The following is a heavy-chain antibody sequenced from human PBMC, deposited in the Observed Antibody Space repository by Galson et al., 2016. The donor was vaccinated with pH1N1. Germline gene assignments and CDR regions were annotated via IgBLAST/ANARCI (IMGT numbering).Heavy chain of an antibody. D-gene: IGHD2-15*01. CDR2: IKGDGSAK. V-gene: IGHV3-7*01. CDR1: GFSFSSHW. CDR3: GRGGRPFD. J-gene: IGHJ4*02. Sequence: SLRLSCAASGFSFSSHWLSWVRQAPGKGLEWVAQIKGDGSAKYYVDSVKGRFTISRDNAKNSLDLQMDSLRAEDTAVYYCGRGGRPFDWGQGTLVTVSS.